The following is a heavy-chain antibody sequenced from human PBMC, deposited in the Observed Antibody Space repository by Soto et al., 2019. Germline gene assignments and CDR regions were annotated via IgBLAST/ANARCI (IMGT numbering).Heavy chain of an antibody. CDR1: GSIFTGYG. J-gene: IGHJ4*02. CDR2: IWFDGSNK. CDR3: ARDGIGGTTFRGYLEY. V-gene: IGHV3-33*01. D-gene: IGHD1-1*01. Sequence: GVSLRLSCAASGSIFTGYGMHWVRQAPGKGLEWVAVIWFDGSNKYYADSVKGRFTISRDNSKNMLYLQMNSLRVEDTAVYYRARDGIGGTTFRGYLEYWGQGTLVTVSS.